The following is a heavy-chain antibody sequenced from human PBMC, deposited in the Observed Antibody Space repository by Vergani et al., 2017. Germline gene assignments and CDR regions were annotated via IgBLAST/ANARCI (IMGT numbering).Heavy chain of an antibody. V-gene: IGHV1-69*02. CDR1: GGTFSSYT. CDR3: AGGGVATSYYYYGMDV. D-gene: IGHD5-12*01. J-gene: IGHJ6*02. Sequence: QVQLVQSGAEVKKPGSSVKVSCKASGGTFSSYTISWVRQAPGQGLEWMGRIIPILGIANYAQKFQGRVTITADKSTSTAYMALSSLRSEDTAVYYCAGGGVATSYYYYGMDVWGQGTTVTVSS. CDR2: IIPILGIA.